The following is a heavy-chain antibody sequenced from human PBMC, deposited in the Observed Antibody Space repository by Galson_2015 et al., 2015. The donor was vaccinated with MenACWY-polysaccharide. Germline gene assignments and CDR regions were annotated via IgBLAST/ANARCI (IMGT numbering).Heavy chain of an antibody. CDR1: GFTFSTYG. J-gene: IGHJ4*02. Sequence: SLRLSCAASGFTFSTYGMHWVRQAPGKGLEWVAGIWHDGNNKYYADSVKGRFTVSRDNSKNMLYLQLNSLRVEDTAVYYCAGEYEAWGRGTLVTVSS. CDR2: IWHDGNNK. D-gene: IGHD2-8*01. CDR3: AGEYEA. V-gene: IGHV3-33*01.